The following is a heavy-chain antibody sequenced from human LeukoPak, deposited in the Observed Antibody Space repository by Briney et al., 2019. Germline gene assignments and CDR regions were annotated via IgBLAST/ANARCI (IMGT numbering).Heavy chain of an antibody. D-gene: IGHD6-13*01. CDR1: GLIFNDYY. J-gene: IGHJ6*02. V-gene: IGHV3-11*04. Sequence: GGSLRLSCAASGLIFNDYYMNWIRQAPGRGLEWLSYISNTGSAAYYADSVKGRFTISRDNAKNLLYLQMNSLRAEDTAVFYCARDGRGISAAGSPYGMDVWGQGTTVTVSS. CDR2: ISNTGSAA. CDR3: ARDGRGISAAGSPYGMDV.